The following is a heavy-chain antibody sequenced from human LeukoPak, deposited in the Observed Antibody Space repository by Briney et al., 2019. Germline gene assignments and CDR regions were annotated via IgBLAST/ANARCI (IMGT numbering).Heavy chain of an antibody. V-gene: IGHV1-2*02. Sequence: ASVKVSCKASGYTFTGYYMHWVRQAPGQGLEWMGWINPNSGGTNYAQKFQGRVTMTRDTSISTAYMELSRLRSDDTAVYYCARDSGFWGPRGVVDYWGQGTLVTVSS. CDR1: GYTFTGYY. J-gene: IGHJ4*02. CDR2: INPNSGGT. D-gene: IGHD2-15*01. CDR3: ARDSGFWGPRGVVDY.